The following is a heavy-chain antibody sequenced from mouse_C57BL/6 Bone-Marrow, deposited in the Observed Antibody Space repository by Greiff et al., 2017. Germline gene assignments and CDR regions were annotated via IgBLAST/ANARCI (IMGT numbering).Heavy chain of an antibody. V-gene: IGHV1-58*01. CDR1: GYTFTSYG. J-gene: IGHJ3*01. D-gene: IGHD1-1*01. CDR2: IYIGNGYT. Sequence: VQLQQSGAELVRPGSSVKMSCKTSGYTFTSYGINWVKQRPGQGLEWIGYIYIGNGYTEYTEKFKGKATLTSDTSYSTAYMQLSSLTSEDSAIYFCARPFYGSSPWFAYWGQGTLVTVSA. CDR3: ARPFYGSSPWFAY.